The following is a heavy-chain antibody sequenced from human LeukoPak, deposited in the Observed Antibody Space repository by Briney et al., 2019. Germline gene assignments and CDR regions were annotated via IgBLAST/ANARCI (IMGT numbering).Heavy chain of an antibody. CDR3: ARVEVPRVNDWYFDL. J-gene: IGHJ2*01. Sequence: SETLSLTCTVSGYSIAHGFFWAWIRQPPGGGLEWIGSLYHSGTTYYNTSLKSRISTSVGTSKNQFSLKLRLVTAADTAVYYCARVEVPRVNDWYFDLWGRGTLVTVSS. V-gene: IGHV4-38-2*02. CDR2: LYHSGTT. CDR1: GYSIAHGFF.